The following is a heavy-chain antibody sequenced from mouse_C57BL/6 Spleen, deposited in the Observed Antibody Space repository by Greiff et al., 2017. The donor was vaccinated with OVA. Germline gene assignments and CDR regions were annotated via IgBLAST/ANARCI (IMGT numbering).Heavy chain of an antibody. V-gene: IGHV1-63*01. J-gene: IGHJ2*01. CDR3: ARGGYGTLFDY. Sequence: QVQLKQSGAELVRPGTSVKMSCKASGYTFTNYWIGWAKQRPGHGLEWIGDIYPGGGYTNYNEMFKGKATLTADKSSSTAYMQFSSLTSEDSAIYYCARGGYGTLFDYWGQGTTLTVSS. D-gene: IGHD2-10*02. CDR2: IYPGGGYT. CDR1: GYTFTNYW.